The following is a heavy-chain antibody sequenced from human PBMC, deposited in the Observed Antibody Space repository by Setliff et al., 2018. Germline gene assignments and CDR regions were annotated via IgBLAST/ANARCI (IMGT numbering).Heavy chain of an antibody. CDR2: IYYSGSTS. D-gene: IGHD6-19*01. J-gene: IGHJ4*02. CDR3: ARGRAGHSGH. CDR1: GGSISSGGYY. Sequence: TLSLTCTVSGGSISSGGYYWSWIRQHPGKGLEWIGYIYYSGSTSYYNPSLKSRVTISVDTSKNQFSLKLSSVTAADTAVYYCARGRAGHSGHWGQGTRVTVS. V-gene: IGHV4-31*03.